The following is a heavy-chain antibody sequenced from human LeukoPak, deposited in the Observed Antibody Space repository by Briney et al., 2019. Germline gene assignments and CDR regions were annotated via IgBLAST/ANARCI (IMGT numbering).Heavy chain of an antibody. D-gene: IGHD2-21*01. V-gene: IGHV3-48*01. CDR2: ISDSGATI. Sequence: GGSLRLSCAASGFIFSSFSMSWVRQAPGKGLEWLSYISDSGATIYYADSLKGRFTISRDNAKNSLYLQMNSLRADDTAVYYCARGRIGEYFDYWGQGTLVTVSS. J-gene: IGHJ4*02. CDR3: ARGRIGEYFDY. CDR1: GFIFSSFS.